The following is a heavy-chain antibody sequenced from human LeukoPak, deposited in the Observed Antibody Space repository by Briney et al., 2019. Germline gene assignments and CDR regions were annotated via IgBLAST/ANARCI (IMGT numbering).Heavy chain of an antibody. Sequence: LSGRSLRLSCAASGFTFSSYAMHWVRQAPGKGLEWVAVISYDGSNKYYADSVKGRFTISRDNSKNTLYLQMNSLRAEDTAVYYCARDVRVVAAAHCDYWGQGTLVTVSS. D-gene: IGHD2-2*01. V-gene: IGHV3-30*04. CDR2: ISYDGSNK. CDR3: ARDVRVVAAAHCDY. J-gene: IGHJ4*02. CDR1: GFTFSSYA.